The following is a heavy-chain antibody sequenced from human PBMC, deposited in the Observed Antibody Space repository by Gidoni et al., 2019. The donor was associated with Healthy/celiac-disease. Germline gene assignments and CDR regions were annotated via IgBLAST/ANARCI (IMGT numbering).Heavy chain of an antibody. D-gene: IGHD2-21*01. CDR3: ARGPGLPIYFDY. V-gene: IGHV3-53*04. J-gene: IGHJ4*02. CDR2: IYSGGST. Sequence: EMQLVESGGGLVQPGGSLRLSCAASDFTVSNNSMRWVRQAPGKGLEWVSLIYSGGSTYYADSVKGRFTISRDNSKNTLYLQMNSLRVEDTAVYYCARGPGLPIYFDYWGQGTLVTVSS. CDR1: DFTVSNNS.